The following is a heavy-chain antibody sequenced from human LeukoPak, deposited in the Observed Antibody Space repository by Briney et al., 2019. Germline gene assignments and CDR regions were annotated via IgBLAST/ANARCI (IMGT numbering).Heavy chain of an antibody. D-gene: IGHD3-22*01. CDR1: GGSISSGGYS. CDR3: ARGGPYYYDRAGDAFGI. Sequence: SQTLSLTCAVSGGSISSGGYSWSWIRQPPGKGLEWIGYIYHSGSTYYNPSLKSRVTISVDRSKNQFSLKLSSVTAADTAVYYCARGGPYYYDRAGDAFGIWGQGAMVTVSS. CDR2: IYHSGST. J-gene: IGHJ3*02. V-gene: IGHV4-30-2*01.